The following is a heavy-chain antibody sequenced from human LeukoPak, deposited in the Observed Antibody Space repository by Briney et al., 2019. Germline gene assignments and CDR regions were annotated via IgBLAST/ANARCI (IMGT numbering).Heavy chain of an antibody. CDR2: INPSGGST. CDR3: ARDDLAAAGTFDY. Sequence: ASVKVSRKASGYTFTSYYMHWVRQAPGQGLEWMGIINPSGGSTSYAQKFQGRVTMTRDMSTSTVYMELSSLRSEDTAVYYCARDDLAAAGTFDYWGQGTLVTVSS. CDR1: GYTFTSYY. J-gene: IGHJ4*02. D-gene: IGHD6-13*01. V-gene: IGHV1-46*01.